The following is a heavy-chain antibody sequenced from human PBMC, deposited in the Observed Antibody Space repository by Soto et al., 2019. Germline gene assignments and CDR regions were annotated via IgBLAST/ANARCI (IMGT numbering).Heavy chain of an antibody. Sequence: DVQLVESGGGLVRPGGSLRLSCAASGFTFSSYWMHWVRQVPGKGLVWVSRINEYGSVINYADPVKGRFTIFRDNSKNPLYLEMNSLRAEDAAVYYCTRDIGGRGAYWGQGTLVTVSS. CDR1: GFTFSSYW. J-gene: IGHJ4*02. CDR3: TRDIGGRGAY. CDR2: INEYGSVI. D-gene: IGHD3-16*01. V-gene: IGHV3-74*01.